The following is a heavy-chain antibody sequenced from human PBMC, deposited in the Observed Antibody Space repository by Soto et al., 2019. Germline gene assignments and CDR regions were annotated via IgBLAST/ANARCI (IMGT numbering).Heavy chain of an antibody. Sequence: GGSLRLSCAASGFTFSSYGMHWVRQAPGKGLEWVAVISYDGSNKYYADFVKGRFTISRDNSKNTLYLQMNSLRAEDTAVYYCAKDLGAAALFYYYYGMDVWGQGTTVTVSS. D-gene: IGHD6-13*01. CDR1: GFTFSSYG. CDR2: ISYDGSNK. V-gene: IGHV3-30*18. J-gene: IGHJ6*02. CDR3: AKDLGAAALFYYYYGMDV.